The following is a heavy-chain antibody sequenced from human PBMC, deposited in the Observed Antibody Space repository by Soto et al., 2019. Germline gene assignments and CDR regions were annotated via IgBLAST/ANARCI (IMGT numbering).Heavy chain of an antibody. J-gene: IGHJ4*02. CDR2: IKSKTDGGTT. D-gene: IGHD1-7*01. Sequence: GGSLRLSCAASGFTFSNAWMNWVRQAPGKGLEWVGRIKSKTDGGTTDYAAPVKGRFTISRDDSKNTLYLQMNSLKTEYTAVYYCTRDLPSITGTLGFDYWGQGTLVTVSS. V-gene: IGHV3-15*07. CDR3: TRDLPSITGTLGFDY. CDR1: GFTFSNAW.